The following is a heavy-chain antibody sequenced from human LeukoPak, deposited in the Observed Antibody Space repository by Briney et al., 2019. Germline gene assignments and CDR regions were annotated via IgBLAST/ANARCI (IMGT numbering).Heavy chain of an antibody. D-gene: IGHD3-10*01. CDR2: ISSSSSYI. Sequence: GGSLRLSCAASGFTFSSYSMNWVRQAPGKGLEWVSSISSSSSYIYYADSVKGRFTISRGNAKNSLYLQMNSLRAEDTAVYYCARKTLGFGELYPNWFDPWGQGTLVTVSS. CDR3: ARKTLGFGELYPNWFDP. CDR1: GFTFSSYS. V-gene: IGHV3-21*01. J-gene: IGHJ5*02.